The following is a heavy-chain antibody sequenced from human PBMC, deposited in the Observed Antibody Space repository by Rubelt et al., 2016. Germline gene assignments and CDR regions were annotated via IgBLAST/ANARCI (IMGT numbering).Heavy chain of an antibody. Sequence: QVQLQESGPGLVKPSETLSLTCTVSGYSISSGYYWGWIRQPPGKGLEWIGSIYQSGSTYYNPSLKSRVTISVDTSKNQFSRTLGSGPAPDTAVYYCAGESLSNYYFDYWGQGTLVTVSS. D-gene: IGHD4-11*01. CDR3: AGESLSNYYFDY. CDR2: IYQSGST. V-gene: IGHV4-38-2*02. CDR1: GYSISSGYY. J-gene: IGHJ4*02.